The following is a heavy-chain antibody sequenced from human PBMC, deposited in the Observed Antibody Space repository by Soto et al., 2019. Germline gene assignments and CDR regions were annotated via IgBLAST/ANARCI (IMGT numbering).Heavy chain of an antibody. D-gene: IGHD2-15*01. CDR2: INWSSGSI. CDR3: AKVGGVTTALYWYFDL. J-gene: IGHJ2*01. CDR1: GFTSDDYA. Sequence: EVQLVESGGGLVQPGRSLRLSCAASGFTSDDYAMHWVRQPPGKGLEWVSGINWSSGSIGYADSVKGRFTISRDNAKNSLYLQMNSLRAEDTALYYCAKVGGVTTALYWYFDLWGRGTLVTVS. V-gene: IGHV3-9*02.